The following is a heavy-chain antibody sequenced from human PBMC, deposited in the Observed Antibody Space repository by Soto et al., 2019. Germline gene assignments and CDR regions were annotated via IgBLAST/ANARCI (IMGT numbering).Heavy chain of an antibody. CDR3: ATTFVVPAATNWFDP. CDR1: GYTFTSYA. D-gene: IGHD2-2*01. CDR2: INAGNGNT. V-gene: IGHV1-3*01. Sequence: ASVKVSCKASGYTFTSYAMHWVRQAPGQRLEWMGWINAGNGNTKYSQKFQGRVTITRDTSASTAYMELSSPRSEDTAVYYCATTFVVPAATNWFDPWGQGTLVTVSS. J-gene: IGHJ5*02.